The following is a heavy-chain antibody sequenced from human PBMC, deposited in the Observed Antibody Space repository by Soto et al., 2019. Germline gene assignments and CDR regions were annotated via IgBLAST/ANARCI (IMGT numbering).Heavy chain of an antibody. CDR1: GFTFSSYA. Sequence: GGSLRLSCAASGFTFSSYAMSWVRQAPGKGLEWVSAISGSGGSTYYADSVKGRFTISRDNSKNTLYLQMNSLRAEDTAVYYCAKAAYYYDSSGYYYGYYFDYWGQGTLVTVSS. J-gene: IGHJ4*02. V-gene: IGHV3-23*01. CDR3: AKAAYYYDSSGYYYGYYFDY. CDR2: ISGSGGST. D-gene: IGHD3-22*01.